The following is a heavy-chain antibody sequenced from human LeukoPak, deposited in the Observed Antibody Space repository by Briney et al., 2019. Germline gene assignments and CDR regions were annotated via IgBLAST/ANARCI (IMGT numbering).Heavy chain of an antibody. CDR3: ARGGPFFSSSSSKEYYFDY. D-gene: IGHD6-6*01. CDR1: GYDFINYG. V-gene: IGHV1-18*01. J-gene: IGHJ4*02. Sequence: EASVKVSCKASGYDFINYGITWVRQAPGQGLEWMGWISLYNGNTDYKLQGRVTMTTDTSTSTAYMELRSLRSGDTAVYYCARGGPFFSSSSSKEYYFDYWGQGTLVTVSS. CDR2: ISLYNGNT.